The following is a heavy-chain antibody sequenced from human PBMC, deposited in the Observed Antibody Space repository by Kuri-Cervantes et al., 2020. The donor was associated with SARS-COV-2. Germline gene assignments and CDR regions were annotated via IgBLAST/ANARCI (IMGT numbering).Heavy chain of an antibody. J-gene: IGHJ5*02. D-gene: IGHD2-2*01. CDR3: AKDRYCSSTSCFSWFDP. V-gene: IGHV3-23*01. Sequence: GESLKISCEVSGFLFSASAIHWVRQAPGKGLEWVSAISGSGGSTYYADSVKGRFTISRDNSKNTLYLQMNSLRAEDTAVYYCAKDRYCSSTSCFSWFDPWGQGTLVTVSS. CDR2: ISGSGGST. CDR1: GFLFSASA.